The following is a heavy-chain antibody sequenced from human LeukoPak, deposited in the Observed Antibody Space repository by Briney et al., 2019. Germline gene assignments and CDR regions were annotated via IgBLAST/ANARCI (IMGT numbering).Heavy chain of an antibody. V-gene: IGHV3-23*01. J-gene: IGHJ5*02. Sequence: YGVSVKGRFTISRDNSKNTVYLQMNSMRVDDTDVYHCARVAGWHSFDPWGQGTLVTVSS. CDR3: ARVAGWHSFDP. D-gene: IGHD2-15*01.